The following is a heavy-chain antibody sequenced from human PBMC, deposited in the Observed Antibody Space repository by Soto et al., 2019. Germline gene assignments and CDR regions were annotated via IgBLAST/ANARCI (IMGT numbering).Heavy chain of an antibody. CDR2: IKQDGSEN. CDR3: ARDGVYSSSGMLDY. CDR1: GFTFSSYW. J-gene: IGHJ4*02. D-gene: IGHD6-6*01. Sequence: GGSLRLSCAASGFTFSSYWMSWVRQAPGKGLEWVANIKQDGSENYYVDSVKGRFTISRDNAKNSLYLQMNSLRAEDTAVYYCARDGVYSSSGMLDYWGQGTLVTVSS. V-gene: IGHV3-7*03.